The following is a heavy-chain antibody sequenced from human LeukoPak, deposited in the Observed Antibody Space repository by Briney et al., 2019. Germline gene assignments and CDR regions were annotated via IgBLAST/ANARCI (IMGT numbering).Heavy chain of an antibody. CDR3: ARGSGYSGYDAVDY. CDR1: GFTFSSYG. D-gene: IGHD5-12*01. CDR2: IWYDGSNK. Sequence: GGSLGLSCAASGFTFSSYGMHWVRQAPGKGLEWVAVIWYDGSNKYYADSVKGRFTISRDNSKNTLYLQMNSLRAEDTAVYYCARGSGYSGYDAVDYWGQGTLVTVSS. J-gene: IGHJ4*02. V-gene: IGHV3-33*01.